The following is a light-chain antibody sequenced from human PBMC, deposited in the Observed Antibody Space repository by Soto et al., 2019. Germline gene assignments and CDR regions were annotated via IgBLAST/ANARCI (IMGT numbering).Light chain of an antibody. V-gene: IGLV1-40*01. CDR1: SANIGAGYD. CDR2: GNS. Sequence: QSVLTQPPSVSGAPGQRVTISCTGSSANIGAGYDVHWYQHLPGTAPKLLIYGNSNRPSGVPDRFSASKSGTSASLAITGLQAEDEADYYCQSYDSSLSGFYVFGTGTKVTVL. J-gene: IGLJ1*01. CDR3: QSYDSSLSGFYV.